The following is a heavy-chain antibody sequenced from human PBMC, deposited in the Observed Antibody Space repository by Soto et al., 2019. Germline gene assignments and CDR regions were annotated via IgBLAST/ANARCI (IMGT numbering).Heavy chain of an antibody. D-gene: IGHD2-8*01. CDR1: GGSVSVGMDY. CDR3: ARYCNNSDCRHLYYFDY. Sequence: SESLDIGSAVSGGSVSVGMDYWILIRQPPGKGLEWIGNVYFTGTTIYNPSLKSRVTMSVDTYKDQFFLKLTSVTAADTAVYYCARYCNNSDCRHLYYFDYWGLGTLVTVSS. J-gene: IGHJ4*02. V-gene: IGHV4-61*01. CDR2: VYFTGTT.